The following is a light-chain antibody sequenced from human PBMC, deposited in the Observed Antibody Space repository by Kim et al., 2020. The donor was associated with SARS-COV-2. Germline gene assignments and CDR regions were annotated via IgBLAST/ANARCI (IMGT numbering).Light chain of an antibody. CDR2: DAS. V-gene: IGKV1-33*01. Sequence: SASIGDRVTITSQASKDISNHLNWYQQKPGKAPKLLIYDASKLETGAPSRFRGRGSGSDFTLTISSLQPEDIATYFCQQFDNLPYTFGQGTKLEI. CDR1: KDISNH. CDR3: QQFDNLPYT. J-gene: IGKJ2*01.